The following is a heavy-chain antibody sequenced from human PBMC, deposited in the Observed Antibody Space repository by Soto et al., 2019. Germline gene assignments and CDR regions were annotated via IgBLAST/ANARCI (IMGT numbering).Heavy chain of an antibody. J-gene: IGHJ5*02. CDR3: LRRAPEGFDP. Sequence: SETLSFTCTVSGGSIATSSYFWAWIRRPPGKGLEWIGSIDYRGTIYNNPSLKSRVTISVDTSKNHFSLKLDSVTAADTALYYCLRRAPEGFDPWGQGTLVTVSS. CDR2: IDYRGTI. CDR1: GGSIATSSYF. V-gene: IGHV4-39*02.